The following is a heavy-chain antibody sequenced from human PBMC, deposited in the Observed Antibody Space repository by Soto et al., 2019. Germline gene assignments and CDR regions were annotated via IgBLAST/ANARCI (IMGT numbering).Heavy chain of an antibody. V-gene: IGHV4-30-4*01. Sequence: TVSGGSLRSGDYYWSLIRQPPGQGLEWIGYIYYSGSTYYNPSLKSRVTISVDTSKNQFSLKLSSVTAAATAVYYCAGVYGGRRNWFYPWGQGSQDTV. CDR2: IYYSGST. J-gene: IGHJ5*02. CDR1: GGSLRSGDYY. CDR3: AGVYGGRRNWFYP. D-gene: IGHD2-15*01.